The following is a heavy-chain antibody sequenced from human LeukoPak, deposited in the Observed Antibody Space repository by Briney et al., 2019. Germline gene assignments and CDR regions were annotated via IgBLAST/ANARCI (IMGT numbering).Heavy chain of an antibody. CDR2: IYYSGST. Sequence: SETLSLTCTVSGGSISSYYWSWIRQPPGKGLEWIGYIYYSGSTNYNPSLKSRVTISVDTSKNQFSLKLSSVTAADTAVYYCARVLERPYYFDYWGQGTLVTVSS. J-gene: IGHJ4*02. V-gene: IGHV4-59*01. CDR1: GGSISSYY. D-gene: IGHD1-1*01. CDR3: ARVLERPYYFDY.